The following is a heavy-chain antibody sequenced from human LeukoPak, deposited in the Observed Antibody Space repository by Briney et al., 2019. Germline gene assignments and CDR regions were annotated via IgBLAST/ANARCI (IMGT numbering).Heavy chain of an antibody. CDR3: ARGVDRLFHYYMDV. D-gene: IGHD2-21*01. V-gene: IGHV1-69*13. J-gene: IGHJ6*03. CDR1: GGTFSSYA. Sequence: ASVKVSCKASGGTFSSYAISWVRQAPGQGLEWMGGIIPIFGTANYAQKFQGRVTITADESTSTAYMELSSLRSEDTAVYYCARGVDRLFHYYMDVWGKGTTVTISS. CDR2: IIPIFGTA.